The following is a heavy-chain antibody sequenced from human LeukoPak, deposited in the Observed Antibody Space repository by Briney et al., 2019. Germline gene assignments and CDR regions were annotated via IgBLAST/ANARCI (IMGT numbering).Heavy chain of an antibody. Sequence: SETLSLTCAVYGGSFSGYYWSWIRQPPGKGLEWIGEINHSGSTNYNPSLKSRVTISADTSKNQFSLKLSSVTAADTAVYYCARTTTMVRGVIIDFDYWGQGTLVTVSS. CDR2: INHSGST. V-gene: IGHV4-34*01. CDR3: ARTTTMVRGVIIDFDY. J-gene: IGHJ4*02. CDR1: GGSFSGYY. D-gene: IGHD3-10*01.